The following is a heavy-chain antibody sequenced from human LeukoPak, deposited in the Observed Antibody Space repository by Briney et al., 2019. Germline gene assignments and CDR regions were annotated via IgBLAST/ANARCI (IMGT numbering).Heavy chain of an antibody. V-gene: IGHV3-21*01. CDR2: ISSSSNYI. Sequence: GGSLRLSCAASGFTFSSHSMNWVRQAPGKGLEWVSSISSSSNYIYYADSVEGRFTISRDNAKNSLFLQMNSLRAEDTAVYFCARDGSSWSNPTYYFDFWGQGTLVTVSS. J-gene: IGHJ4*02. CDR3: ARDGSSWSNPTYYFDF. CDR1: GFTFSSHS. D-gene: IGHD6-13*01.